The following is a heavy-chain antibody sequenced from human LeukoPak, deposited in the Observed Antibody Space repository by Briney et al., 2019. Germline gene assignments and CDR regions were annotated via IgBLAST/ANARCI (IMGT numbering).Heavy chain of an antibody. D-gene: IGHD2-15*01. CDR2: IYYSGST. CDR1: GGSISSSSYY. Sequence: SETLSLTCTVSGGSISSSSYYWGWIRQPPGKGLEWIGSIYYSGSTYYNPSLKSRVTISVDTSKNQFSLKLSSVTAADTAVYYCARDRIRYCSGGSCYSRFDYWGQGTLVTVSS. J-gene: IGHJ4*02. V-gene: IGHV4-39*07. CDR3: ARDRIRYCSGGSCYSRFDY.